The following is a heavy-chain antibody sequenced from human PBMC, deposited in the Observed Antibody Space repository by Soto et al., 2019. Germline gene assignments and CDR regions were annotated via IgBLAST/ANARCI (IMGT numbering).Heavy chain of an antibody. CDR3: ARESEDLTSNFDY. J-gene: IGHJ4*02. CDR2: ISSTTNYI. V-gene: IGHV3-21*06. Sequence: PWGSLRISCASYVFTFTRYSMNWVRQAPGKGLEWVSSISSTTNYIYYGDSMKGRFTISRDNAKNSLYLEMNSLRAEDTAVYYCARESEDLTSNFDYWGQGTLVTGSS. CDR1: VFTFTRYS.